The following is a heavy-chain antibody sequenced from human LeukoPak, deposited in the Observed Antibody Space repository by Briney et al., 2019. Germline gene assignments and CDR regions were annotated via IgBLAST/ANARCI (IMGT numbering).Heavy chain of an antibody. CDR3: ARLNIQQWLAIY. V-gene: IGHV5-51*01. CDR2: IYPGDSDT. J-gene: IGHJ4*02. D-gene: IGHD6-19*01. Sequence: GESLKISCKGSGYSFTIYWIGWARQMPGKGLEWMGIIYPGDSDTRYSPSFEGQVTISADKSSSTAYLQWSSLKASDTAMYYCARLNIQQWLAIYWGQGTLVTASS. CDR1: GYSFTIYW.